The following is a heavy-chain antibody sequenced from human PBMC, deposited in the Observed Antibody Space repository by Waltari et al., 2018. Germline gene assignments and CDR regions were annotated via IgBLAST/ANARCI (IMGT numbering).Heavy chain of an antibody. Sequence: QVQLVQSGAEVKKPGASVKVSCKASGYTFTDYFIHWARQAPGQGLEWMGWINPNSGGTNYAQKFKGRVTMTRDTSISTAYMDLSRLTSDDTAVYYCARAERVLGPNNNWFDPWGQGTLVTVSS. CDR2: INPNSGGT. J-gene: IGHJ5*02. CDR1: GYTFTDYF. CDR3: ARAERVLGPNNNWFDP. V-gene: IGHV1-2*02. D-gene: IGHD3-10*01.